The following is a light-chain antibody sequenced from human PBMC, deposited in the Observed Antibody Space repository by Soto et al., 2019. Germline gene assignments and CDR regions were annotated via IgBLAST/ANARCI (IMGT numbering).Light chain of an antibody. CDR1: QSISIN. CDR3: QQRSNWPFT. Sequence: EIVLTQSPGTLSVSPGDRVTLSCRASQSISINLAWYQHKPGQAPRLLIHAGSTRATGIPARISGSGSGTEFTLTISSLEPEDFAVYYCQQRSNWPFTFGPGTKVDIK. J-gene: IGKJ3*01. V-gene: IGKV3-11*01. CDR2: AGS.